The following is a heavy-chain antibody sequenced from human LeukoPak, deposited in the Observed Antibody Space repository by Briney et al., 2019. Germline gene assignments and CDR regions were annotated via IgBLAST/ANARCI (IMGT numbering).Heavy chain of an antibody. CDR2: IYYSGST. CDR3: ARDTAAAGTPPTHLFDP. Sequence: PSETLSLTCTVSGGSISSYYWRWIRQPPGEGREWLGYIYYSGSTNYNPSLKSRVTISVDTSKNHFSLKLSSVTAADTAVYYSARDTAAAGTPPTHLFDPWGQGTLVTVSS. V-gene: IGHV4-59*01. J-gene: IGHJ5*02. CDR1: GGSISSYY. D-gene: IGHD6-13*01.